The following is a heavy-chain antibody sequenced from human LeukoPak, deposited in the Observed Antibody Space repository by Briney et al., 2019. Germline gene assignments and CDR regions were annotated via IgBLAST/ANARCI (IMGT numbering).Heavy chain of an antibody. CDR1: GFTFRSYW. J-gene: IGHJ4*02. CDR3: ARGGPIVVVTATDY. D-gene: IGHD2-21*02. CDR2: ISSSSSYI. Sequence: GGSLRLSCAASGFTFRSYWMSWVRQAPGKGLEWVSSISSSSSYIYYADSVKGRFTISRDNAKNSLYLQMNSLRAEDTAVYYCARGGPIVVVTATDYWGQGTLVTVSS. V-gene: IGHV3-21*01.